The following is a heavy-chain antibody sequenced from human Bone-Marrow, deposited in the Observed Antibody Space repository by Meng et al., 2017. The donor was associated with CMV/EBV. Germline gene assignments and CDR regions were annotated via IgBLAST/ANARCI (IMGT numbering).Heavy chain of an antibody. J-gene: IGHJ6*02. V-gene: IGHV1-2*02. D-gene: IGHD3-3*01. CDR1: GYTFTGYY. CDR2: INPNSGGT. Sequence: ASVKVSCKASGYTFTGYYMHWVRQAPGQGLEWMGWINPNSGGTNYAQKFQGRVTMTRDTSISTAYMELSRLRSDDTAVYYCAREQKRITIFGVVRYYYVMDVWGQGTTVTVSS. CDR3: AREQKRITIFGVVRYYYVMDV.